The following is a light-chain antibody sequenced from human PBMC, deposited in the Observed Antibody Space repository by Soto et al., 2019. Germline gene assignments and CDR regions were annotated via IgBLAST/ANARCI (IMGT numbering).Light chain of an antibody. CDR3: QVWDITTDHYV. V-gene: IGLV3-21*04. CDR2: YDS. J-gene: IGLJ1*01. CDR1: NIGSKR. Sequence: SYELTQPPSVSVAPEKTARLTCGGDNIGSKRVHWYRQKPGQAPVLVIYYDSDRPSGIPERFSGSNAGNTATLTINRVEAGDEADYYCQVWDITTDHYVFGTGTKLTVL.